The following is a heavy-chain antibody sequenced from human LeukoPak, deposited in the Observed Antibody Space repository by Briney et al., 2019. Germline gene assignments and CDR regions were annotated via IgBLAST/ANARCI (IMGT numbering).Heavy chain of an antibody. V-gene: IGHV3-73*01. CDR2: IRSKANSYAT. D-gene: IGHD1-26*01. CDR1: GFTFSGSA. J-gene: IGHJ4*02. CDR3: TRRLVGATNGPTFFDY. Sequence: PGGSLRLSCAASGFTFSGSAMHWVRQASGKGLEWVGRIRSKANSYATAYAASVKGRFTISRDDSKNTAYLQMNSLKTEDTAVYYCTRRLVGATNGPTFFDYWGQGTLVTVSS.